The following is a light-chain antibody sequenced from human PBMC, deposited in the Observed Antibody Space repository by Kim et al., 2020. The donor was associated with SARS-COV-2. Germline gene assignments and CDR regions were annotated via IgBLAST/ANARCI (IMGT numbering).Light chain of an antibody. V-gene: IGLV3-19*01. Sequence: ALGQTVRITCQGDSLRTYYASWYQQKPGQAPILLIYGKNNRPSGIPDRFSGSSSGNTASLTVTGAQAVDEADYYCNSRDNSGDHVIFGGGTKLIVL. J-gene: IGLJ2*01. CDR1: SLRTYY. CDR3: NSRDNSGDHVI. CDR2: GKN.